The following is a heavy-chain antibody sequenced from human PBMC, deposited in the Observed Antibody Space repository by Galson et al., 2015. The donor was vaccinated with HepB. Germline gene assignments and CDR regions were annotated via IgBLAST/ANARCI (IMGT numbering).Heavy chain of an antibody. CDR2: IYSGGST. CDR1: GFTVSSNY. CDR3: ARGGELWLRGDAFDI. Sequence: SLRLSCAASGFTVSSNYMSWVRQAPGKGLEWVSVIYSGGSTYYADSVKGRFTISRDNSKNTLYLQMNSLRAEDTAVYYCARGGELWLRGDAFDIWGQGTMVTVSS. V-gene: IGHV3-53*01. J-gene: IGHJ3*02. D-gene: IGHD5-18*01.